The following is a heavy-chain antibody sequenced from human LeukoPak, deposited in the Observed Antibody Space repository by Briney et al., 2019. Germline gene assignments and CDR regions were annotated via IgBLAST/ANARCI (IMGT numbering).Heavy chain of an antibody. CDR1: GFTVSSNY. D-gene: IGHD4-17*01. V-gene: IGHV3-48*02. Sequence: GGSLRLSCAASGFTVSSNYMSWVRQAPGKGLEWVSYISSSSSTIYYADSVKGRFTISRDNAKNSLYLQMNSLRDEDTAVYYCARDPYGPGWFDRWGQGTLVTVSS. CDR2: ISSSSSTI. CDR3: ARDPYGPGWFDR. J-gene: IGHJ5*02.